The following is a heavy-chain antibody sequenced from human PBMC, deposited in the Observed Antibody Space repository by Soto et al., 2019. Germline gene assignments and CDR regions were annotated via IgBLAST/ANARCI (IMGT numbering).Heavy chain of an antibody. CDR1: GGSISISNW. D-gene: IGHD4-4*01. V-gene: IGHV4-4*02. CDR2: IHHSGST. Sequence: SETLSLTCVVSGGSISISNWWIWVRQPSGRGLEWIGEIHHSGSTNYNPSLKSRVTISVDKSKNQFSLKLSSVTAADTAVYHCASLGTKVSALDSWGPGTLVTVSS. CDR3: ASLGTKVSALDS. J-gene: IGHJ4*02.